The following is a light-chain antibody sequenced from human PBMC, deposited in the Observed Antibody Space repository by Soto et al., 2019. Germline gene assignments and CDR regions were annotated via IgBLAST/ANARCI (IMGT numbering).Light chain of an antibody. CDR2: LNSDGSH. CDR1: SGHSNYA. V-gene: IGLV4-69*01. J-gene: IGLJ2*01. Sequence: QSVLTRSPSASASLGASVKLTCTLSSGHSNYAIAWHQQQSEKGPRYLMKLNSDGSHSKGDGIPDRFSGSSSGDERYLTISCLQSQDESHYCCQTWGSGIVVFGRGTKLTVL. CDR3: QTWGSGIVV.